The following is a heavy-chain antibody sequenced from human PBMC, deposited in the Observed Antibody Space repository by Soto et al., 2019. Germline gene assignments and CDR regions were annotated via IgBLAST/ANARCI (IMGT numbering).Heavy chain of an antibody. Sequence: EMQLVEFGGGLVQPGRSLRLSCAVSGFTFENFALHWVRQAPGKGLEWVSGIDWNSGTIAYADSVKGRFTLSRDSATSSLYLHLDGLRLEDTAFYYCAKAPKVVTHSLDPWGQGTLVTVSS. CDR2: IDWNSGTI. CDR1: GFTFENFA. J-gene: IGHJ5*02. D-gene: IGHD2-21*02. CDR3: AKAPKVVTHSLDP. V-gene: IGHV3-9*01.